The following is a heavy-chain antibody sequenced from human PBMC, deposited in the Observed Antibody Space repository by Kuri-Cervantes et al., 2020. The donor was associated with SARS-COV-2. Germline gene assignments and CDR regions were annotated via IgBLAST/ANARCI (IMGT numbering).Heavy chain of an antibody. CDR1: GFTFSSYA. CDR3: ARDAYPGTNYDYGMDV. V-gene: IGHV3-23*01. Sequence: GEFLKISCAASGFTFSSYAMSWVRQAPGKGLEWVSAISGSGGSTYYADSVKGRFTISRDNSKNTLYLQMNSLRAEDTAVYYCARDAYPGTNYDYGMDVWGQGSTVSVSS. J-gene: IGHJ6*02. D-gene: IGHD1-1*01. CDR2: ISGSGGST.